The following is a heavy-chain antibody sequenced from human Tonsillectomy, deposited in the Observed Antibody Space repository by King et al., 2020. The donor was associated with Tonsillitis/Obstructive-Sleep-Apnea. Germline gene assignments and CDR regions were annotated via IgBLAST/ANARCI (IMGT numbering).Heavy chain of an antibody. CDR3: TSSPGGRGGWFDP. J-gene: IGHJ5*02. D-gene: IGHD1-26*01. CDR2: IRSKAYSGTT. Sequence: VQLVESGGGLVKPGRSLRLSCTASGFTFGDYAMSWFRQAPGKGLEGVGFIRSKAYSGTTEYAASVKGRFTISRDDSKSIAYLQMNSLKAEDTAVYYCTSSPGGRGGWFDPWGQGTLVTVSS. V-gene: IGHV3-49*05. CDR1: GFTFGDYA.